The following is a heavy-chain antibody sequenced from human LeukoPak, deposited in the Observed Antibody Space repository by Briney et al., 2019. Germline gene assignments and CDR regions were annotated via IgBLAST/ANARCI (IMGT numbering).Heavy chain of an antibody. CDR2: IYTSGST. V-gene: IGHV4-61*02. CDR1: GGSISSGSYY. J-gene: IGHJ4*02. D-gene: IGHD4-23*01. CDR3: ARAPATTVVTGDYFDY. Sequence: SETLSLTCTVSGGSISSGSYYWSWIRQPAGKGLEWIGRIYTSGSTNYNPSLKSRVTISVDTSKNQFSLKLSSVTAADTAVYYCARAPATTVVTGDYFDYWGQGTLVTVSS.